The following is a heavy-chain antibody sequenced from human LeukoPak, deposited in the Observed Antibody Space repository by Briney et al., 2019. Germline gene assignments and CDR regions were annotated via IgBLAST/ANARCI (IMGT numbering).Heavy chain of an antibody. CDR3: ARARRDFWSGYWFDY. CDR1: GFTFSSYD. CDR2: IGTAGDT. Sequence: GGSLRLSCAASGFTFSSYDMHWVRQATGKGLEWVSAIGTAGDTYYPGSVKGRLTISRENAKNSLYLQMNSLRAGDTAVYYCARARRDFWSGYWFDYWGQGTLVTVSS. J-gene: IGHJ4*02. V-gene: IGHV3-13*01. D-gene: IGHD3-3*01.